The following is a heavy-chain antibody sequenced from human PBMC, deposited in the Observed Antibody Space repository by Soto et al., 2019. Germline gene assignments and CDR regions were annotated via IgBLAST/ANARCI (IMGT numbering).Heavy chain of an antibody. CDR1: RSSFTSNNW. CDR3: ASRYPGTSVDY. J-gene: IGHJ4*02. CDR2: IYLTGST. V-gene: IGHV4-4*02. Sequence: WETLSLTCAVSRSSFTSNNWSTWVCQPPGQGLEWMGEIYLTGSTNYNTSLKSRVTISLDKSENQFSLKVTSMTAADTAVYDCASRYPGTSVDYWGQGAMVTVSS. D-gene: IGHD1-7*01.